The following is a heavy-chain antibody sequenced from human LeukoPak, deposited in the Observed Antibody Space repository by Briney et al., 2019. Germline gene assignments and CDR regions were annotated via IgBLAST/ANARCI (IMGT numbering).Heavy chain of an antibody. CDR3: ATQNFDY. J-gene: IGHJ4*02. CDR2: ITGSSGST. Sequence: GGSLRLSCAASGFTLSSYAMSWVRQAPEKGLEWVSVITGSSGSTYYADSVKGRFTISRDNSKNTLSLQMNSLRAEDTAVYYCATQNFDYWGQGTLVTVSS. V-gene: IGHV3-23*01. CDR1: GFTLSSYA.